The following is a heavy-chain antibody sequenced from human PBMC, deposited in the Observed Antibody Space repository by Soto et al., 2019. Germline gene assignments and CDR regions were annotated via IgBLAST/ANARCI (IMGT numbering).Heavy chain of an antibody. Sequence: QITLKESGPTRVKPTQTLALTCTFSGFSLSTSGVGVGWIRQTPGKALEWLAVVYWDDDKRYNPSLKTRLTIYNDTSNNKVVLTMAYMDPVDTATYFCAHRGYMYGNWDHGWLDYWGQGTLVTVSS. V-gene: IGHV2-5*02. D-gene: IGHD7-27*01. CDR3: AHRGYMYGNWDHGWLDY. CDR2: VYWDDDK. CDR1: GFSLSTSGVG. J-gene: IGHJ4*02.